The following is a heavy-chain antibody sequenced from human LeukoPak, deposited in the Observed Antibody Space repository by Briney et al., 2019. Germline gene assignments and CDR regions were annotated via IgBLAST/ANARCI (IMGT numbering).Heavy chain of an antibody. V-gene: IGHV4-30-4*01. Sequence: SQTLSLTCTVSGGSISSGDYYWSWIRQPPGKGLEWIGYIYYSGSTYYNPSLKSRVTISVDTSNNHFSLRLTSVTAADTAVYYCARSGDGYTFDYWGQGTLVTVSS. CDR2: IYYSGST. J-gene: IGHJ4*02. CDR3: ARSGDGYTFDY. CDR1: GGSISSGDYY. D-gene: IGHD5-24*01.